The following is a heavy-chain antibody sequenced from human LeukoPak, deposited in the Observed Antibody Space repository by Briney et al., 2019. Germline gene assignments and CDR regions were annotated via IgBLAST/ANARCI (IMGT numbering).Heavy chain of an antibody. Sequence: GGSLRLSCAASGFTFSDYYMSWIRQAPGKGLEWVSYISKTASDIYYGDSVKGRFTTSRDNAKNSLYLQMNSLRAEDTAVYYCAKIRIAAAGALDYWGQGTLVTVSS. V-gene: IGHV3-11*04. CDR2: ISKTASDI. D-gene: IGHD6-13*01. J-gene: IGHJ4*02. CDR3: AKIRIAAAGALDY. CDR1: GFTFSDYY.